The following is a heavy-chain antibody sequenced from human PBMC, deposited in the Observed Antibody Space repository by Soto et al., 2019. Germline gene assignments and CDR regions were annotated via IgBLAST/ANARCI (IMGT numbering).Heavy chain of an antibody. CDR1: GYTFANYA. Sequence: ASVKVSCKASGYTFANYAMHWVRQAPGQRLEWMGWINVGNGNIKYSQKFKGRVTITRDTSATTAYMELSSLRSEDTAVHYCARSEQYYYDSSGYYYPSGYYYYGMDVWGQGTTVTVSS. V-gene: IGHV1-3*01. J-gene: IGHJ6*02. CDR3: ARSEQYYYDSSGYYYPSGYYYYGMDV. D-gene: IGHD3-22*01. CDR2: INVGNGNI.